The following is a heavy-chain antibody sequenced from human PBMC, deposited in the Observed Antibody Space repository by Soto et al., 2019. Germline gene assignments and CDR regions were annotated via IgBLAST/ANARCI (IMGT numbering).Heavy chain of an antibody. D-gene: IGHD2-15*01. V-gene: IGHV3-23*01. CDR3: AKLGGYCSGGNCYSDY. CDR1: GFTFSSYA. CDR2: VSGSGSST. Sequence: GGSLRLSCAASGFTFSSYAMSWVRQAPGKGLEWVSAVSGSGSSTYYADSVKGRFTISRDNSKNTLYLQMNSLRAEDTAEYYCAKLGGYCSGGNCYSDYWGQGTLVTVSS. J-gene: IGHJ4*02.